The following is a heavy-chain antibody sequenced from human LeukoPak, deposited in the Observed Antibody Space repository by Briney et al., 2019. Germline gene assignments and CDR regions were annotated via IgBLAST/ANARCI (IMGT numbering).Heavy chain of an antibody. CDR2: ISGDGGST. J-gene: IGHJ6*03. Sequence: GGSLRLSCAASGFTLDDYAMHWVRQAPGKGLEWVSLISGDGGSTYYADSVKGRFTISRDNSKNSLYLQMNSLRTEDTALYYCVKYYVIAASYYYYYMDVSGKGTTVTASS. D-gene: IGHD6-6*01. V-gene: IGHV3-43*02. CDR1: GFTLDDYA. CDR3: VKYYVIAASYYYYYMDV.